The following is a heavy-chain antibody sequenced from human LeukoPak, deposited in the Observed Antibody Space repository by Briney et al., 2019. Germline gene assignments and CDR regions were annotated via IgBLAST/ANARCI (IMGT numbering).Heavy chain of an antibody. CDR2: IKQDGSVK. V-gene: IGHV3-7*01. CDR3: VRDPESSAFDL. Sequence: PGGSLRLSCAASGFSFSTYFMSWVRQTPEKGLKLVANIKQDGSVKNYMDSLKGRSTISRDNARESLYLEINSLRVDDTAVYFCVRDPESSAFDLWGQGALVTVSS. J-gene: IGHJ4*02. CDR1: GFSFSTYF.